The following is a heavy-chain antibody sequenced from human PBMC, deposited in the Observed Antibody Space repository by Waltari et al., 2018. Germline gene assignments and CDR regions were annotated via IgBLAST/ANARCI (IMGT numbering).Heavy chain of an antibody. CDR2: IIPIWGTA. CDR1: GGTFSSYA. J-gene: IGHJ6*02. V-gene: IGHV1-69*01. D-gene: IGHD2-2*02. CDR3: ALYRHGPYYYYGMDV. Sequence: QVQLVQSGAEVKKPGSSVKVSCKASGGTFSSYAISWVRPAPGQGLEWMGGIIPIWGTANDAQKFQGRVTITADESTSTAYMELSSLRSEDMAVYYCALYRHGPYYYYGMDVWGQGTTVTVSS.